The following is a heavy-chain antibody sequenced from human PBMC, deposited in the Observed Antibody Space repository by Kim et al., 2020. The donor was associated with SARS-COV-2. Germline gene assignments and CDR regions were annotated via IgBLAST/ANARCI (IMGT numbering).Heavy chain of an antibody. D-gene: IGHD4-17*01. Sequence: RYSPSFQGQVTISADKSISTAYLQWSSLKASDTAMYYCARGDDYGDYTRYWGQGTLVTVSS. J-gene: IGHJ4*02. CDR3: ARGDDYGDYTRY. V-gene: IGHV5-51*01.